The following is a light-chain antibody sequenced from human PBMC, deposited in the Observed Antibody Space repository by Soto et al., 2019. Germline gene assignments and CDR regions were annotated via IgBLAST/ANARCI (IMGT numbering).Light chain of an antibody. J-gene: IGKJ1*01. V-gene: IGKV3-15*01. Sequence: EIVMTQSPATLSVSPGERATLSCRASQSVSSNLAWYQQKPGQAPRLLIYGAPTRATSIPARFSGSGSGTEFTPTISSLQSEYFAVYYCQQYNNWPRTFGQGTK. CDR2: GAP. CDR3: QQYNNWPRT. CDR1: QSVSSN.